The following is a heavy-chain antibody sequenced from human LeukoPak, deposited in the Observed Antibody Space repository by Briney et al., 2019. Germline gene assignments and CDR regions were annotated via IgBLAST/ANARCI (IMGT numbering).Heavy chain of an antibody. D-gene: IGHD5-18*01. CDR1: GGSISSYY. CDR2: IYYSGST. Sequence: PSETLSLTCTVSGGSISSYYWSWIWQPPGKGLEWIGYIYYSGSTNYNPSLKSRVTISVDTSKNQFSLKLSSVTAADTAVYYCARGLVTGLVDYWGQGTLVTVSS. V-gene: IGHV4-59*01. J-gene: IGHJ4*02. CDR3: ARGLVTGLVDY.